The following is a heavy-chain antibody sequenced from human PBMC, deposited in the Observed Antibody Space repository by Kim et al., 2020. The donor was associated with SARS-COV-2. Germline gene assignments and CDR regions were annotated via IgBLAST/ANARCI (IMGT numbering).Heavy chain of an antibody. Sequence: ASVKVSCKASGYTFTSYGMHWVRQATGQRLEWMGWINAGTGNTKYSQKFEGRVTITRDTSASTAYMALSSPRSEDTAVYYCARDHRSCSSSTCYGEAIGYWGQGTLVTVSS. CDR3: ARDHRSCSSSTCYGEAIGY. CDR2: INAGTGNT. CDR1: GYTFTSYG. V-gene: IGHV1-3*01. J-gene: IGHJ4*02. D-gene: IGHD2-2*01.